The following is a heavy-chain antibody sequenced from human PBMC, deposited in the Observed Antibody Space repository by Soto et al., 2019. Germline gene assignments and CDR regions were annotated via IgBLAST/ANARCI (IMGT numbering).Heavy chain of an antibody. CDR3: ARVHSSSWYVGYYYYGMDV. CDR2: TYYRSKWYN. CDR1: GDSVSSNSAA. J-gene: IGHJ6*02. D-gene: IGHD6-13*01. V-gene: IGHV6-1*01. Sequence: SQTLSLICAISGDSVSSNSAAWNWIRQSPSRGLEWLGRTYYRSKWYNDYAVSVKSRITITPDTSKNQFSLQLNSVTPEDTAVYYCARVHSSSWYVGYYYYGMDVWGQGTTVTVSS.